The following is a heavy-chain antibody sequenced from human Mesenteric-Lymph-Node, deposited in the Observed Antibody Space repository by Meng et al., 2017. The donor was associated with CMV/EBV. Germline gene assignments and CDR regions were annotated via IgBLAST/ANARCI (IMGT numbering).Heavy chain of an antibody. CDR1: GSPFTGYY. D-gene: IGHD6-13*01. V-gene: IGHV1-2*06. Sequence: SCKPSGSPFTGYYLHWVRQAPGQGLEWMGRINPNSGGTNYAQKFQGRVTMTRDTSISTAYMEMSRLTSDDTAVYYCASTAGSSFADYWGQGTLVTVSS. CDR3: ASTAGSSFADY. CDR2: INPNSGGT. J-gene: IGHJ4*02.